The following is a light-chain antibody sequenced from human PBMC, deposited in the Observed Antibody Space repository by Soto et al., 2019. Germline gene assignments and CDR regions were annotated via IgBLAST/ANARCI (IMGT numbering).Light chain of an antibody. Sequence: EIVLTQSPATLSLSPGERATLSCRASQSINRYLTWYAQKPGQAPRLLIYDASSRATGIPARFSGSGSGTDFTLAISSLEPEDFAVYYCQQRSSWPLTLGGGTKVDIK. V-gene: IGKV3-11*01. J-gene: IGKJ4*01. CDR3: QQRSSWPLT. CDR2: DAS. CDR1: QSINRY.